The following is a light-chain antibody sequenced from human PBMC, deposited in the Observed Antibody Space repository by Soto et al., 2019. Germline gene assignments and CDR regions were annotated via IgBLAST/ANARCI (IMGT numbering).Light chain of an antibody. CDR1: QSVSSN. J-gene: IGKJ1*01. V-gene: IGKV3-15*01. Sequence: EILMTQSPGTLSVSPGERATLSCRASQSVSSNLAWYQQKPGHPPRLLIYGASTRATGIPARFSGSGSETEFTLTINSRESEDFAVYYCQQYNNWWTFGQGTKVDIK. CDR3: QQYNNWWT. CDR2: GAS.